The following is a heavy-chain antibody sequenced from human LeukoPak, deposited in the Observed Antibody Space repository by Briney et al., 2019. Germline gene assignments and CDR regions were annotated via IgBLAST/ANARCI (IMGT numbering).Heavy chain of an antibody. CDR2: INSDGSWT. J-gene: IGHJ4*02. CDR3: ARAWDYYDSSGYPVEFDY. D-gene: IGHD3-22*01. Sequence: GGSLRLSCAASGNYWMHWVRQAPGKGLVWVSHINSDGSWTGYADSVKGRFTISKDNAKNTVYLQMNSLRAEDTAVYYCARAWDYYDSSGYPVEFDYWGQGTLVTVSS. V-gene: IGHV3-74*01. CDR1: GNYW.